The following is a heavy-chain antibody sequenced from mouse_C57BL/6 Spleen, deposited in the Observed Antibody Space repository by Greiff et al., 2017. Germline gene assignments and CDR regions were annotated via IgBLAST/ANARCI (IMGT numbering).Heavy chain of an antibody. V-gene: IGHV1-53*01. CDR3: AREGQLRLRGSMDY. Sequence: VQLQQPGTELVKPGASVTLSCKASGYTFTSYWMHWVKQRPGQGLEWIGNINPSNGGTNYNEKFKSKATLTVDKSSITAYMQLSSLTSVDSAVYYCAREGQLRLRGSMDYWGQGTSVTVSS. J-gene: IGHJ4*01. CDR2: INPSNGGT. CDR1: GYTFTSYW. D-gene: IGHD3-2*02.